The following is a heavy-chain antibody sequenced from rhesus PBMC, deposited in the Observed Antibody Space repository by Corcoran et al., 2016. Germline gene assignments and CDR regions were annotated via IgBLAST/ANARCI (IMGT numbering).Heavy chain of an antibody. CDR2: INANSGST. CDR1: GASLSRNW. J-gene: IGHJ4*01. D-gene: IGHD1-44*01. CDR3: ARHGEPMFDY. V-gene: IGHV4-80*01. Sequence: QVQLQESGPGLVEPSETLPLTCTVSGASLSRNWWSWLRKPPGKGLEWIGEINANSGSTNYHPTRQSRLTISKDASKNQVSLRLSFVTAADTAIYYCARHGEPMFDYWGQGVLVTVSS.